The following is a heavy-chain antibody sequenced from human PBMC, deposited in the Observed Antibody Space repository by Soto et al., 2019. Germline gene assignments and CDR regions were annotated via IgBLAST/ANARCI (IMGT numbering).Heavy chain of an antibody. CDR1: GGSFSGYY. CDR2: INHSGST. V-gene: IGHV4-34*01. CDR3: ARGADYYDSSGYYYVPYDY. J-gene: IGHJ4*02. D-gene: IGHD3-22*01. Sequence: QVQLQQWGAGLLKPSETLSLTCAVYGGSFSGYYWSWIRQPPGKGLEWIGEINHSGSTNYNPSLKSRVTISVDTSKNQFSLKLSSVTAADTAVYYCARGADYYDSSGYYYVPYDYWGQGTLVTVSS.